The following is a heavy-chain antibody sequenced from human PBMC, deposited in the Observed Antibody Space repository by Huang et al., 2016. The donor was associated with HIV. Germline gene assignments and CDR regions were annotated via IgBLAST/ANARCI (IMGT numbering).Heavy chain of an antibody. CDR1: GYRFRSNW. V-gene: IGHV5-51*01. CDR3: ARLIGSPSFYYGLDV. CDR2: IYPCDSET. J-gene: IGHJ6*02. Sequence: EVQLVQSGAEVKKPGESLKISCKGSGYRFRSNWIGWVRQMPGKGLEWRGIIYPCDSETRYSPAFQGKVTISADKSINTAYLQWSSLKASDTAMYYCARLIGSPSFYYGLDVWGQGTTVTVSS. D-gene: IGHD3-10*01.